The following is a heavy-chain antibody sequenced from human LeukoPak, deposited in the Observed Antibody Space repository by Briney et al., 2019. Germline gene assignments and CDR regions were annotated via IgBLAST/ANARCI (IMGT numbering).Heavy chain of an antibody. CDR1: GFTFSSYA. V-gene: IGHV3-66*01. Sequence: PGGSLRLSCAASGFTFSSYAMYWVRQAPGKGLEWVSVIYSGGSTHYADSVKGRFTISRDNSKNTLYLQMNSLRAEDTAVYYCARDRLHYDSLTGYPADWGQGTLVTVSS. J-gene: IGHJ4*02. D-gene: IGHD3-9*01. CDR3: ARDRLHYDSLTGYPAD. CDR2: IYSGGST.